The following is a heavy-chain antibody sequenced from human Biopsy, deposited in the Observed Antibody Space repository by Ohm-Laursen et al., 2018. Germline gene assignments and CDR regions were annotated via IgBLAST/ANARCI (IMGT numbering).Heavy chain of an antibody. CDR2: INQAGTT. CDR1: GKTFSDYQ. V-gene: IGHV4-34*08. CDR3: GNEVHGRDY. D-gene: IGHD2-15*01. J-gene: IGHJ4*02. Sequence: SLSLTCAVFGKTFSDYQWSWIRQPPGKGLVGVGQINQAGTTNYNPSLKSRVSISADASKYEFSLRLTSVTAADTAVYLCGNEVHGRDYWGLGAQVTVSS.